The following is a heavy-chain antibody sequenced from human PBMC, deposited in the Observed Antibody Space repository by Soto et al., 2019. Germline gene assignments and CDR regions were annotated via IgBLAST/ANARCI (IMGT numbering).Heavy chain of an antibody. CDR2: INAGNGNT. CDR1: GYTFTSYA. D-gene: IGHD2-15*01. J-gene: IGHJ4*02. V-gene: IGHV1-3*01. Sequence: ASVKVSCKASGYTFTSYAMHWVRQAPGQRLEWMGWINAGNGNTKYSQKFQGRVTITRDTSARTAYMELSSLRSEDTAVYYCARDQCSGGSCYFPPAWDYWGQGTLVTVSS. CDR3: ARDQCSGGSCYFPPAWDY.